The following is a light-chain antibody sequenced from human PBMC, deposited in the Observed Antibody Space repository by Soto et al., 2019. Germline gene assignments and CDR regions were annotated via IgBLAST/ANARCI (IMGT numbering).Light chain of an antibody. CDR3: QKYNSAPET. V-gene: IGKV1-27*01. J-gene: IGKJ1*01. Sequence: DIQMTQSPSSLSASVGDRVTITCRASQGISNYLAWYQQKPGKVPKLMIYAASTLQSGVPSRFSVSRSGTNFTLTISSMQPKDVATYYCQKYNSAPETFGQRHRVEIK. CDR2: AAS. CDR1: QGISNY.